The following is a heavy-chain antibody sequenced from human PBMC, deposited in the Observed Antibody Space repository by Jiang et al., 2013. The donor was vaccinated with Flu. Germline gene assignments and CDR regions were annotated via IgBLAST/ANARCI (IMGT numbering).Heavy chain of an antibody. Sequence: QLLESGGGLVQPGGSLRLSCAASGFTFSIHAMNWVRQAPGEGLEWVSGISGRGGTTYYADSVKGRFTISRDNSKNTLYLQMNSLRVEDTAVYYCAKRRNSTRREGDFDFWGQGTLVTVSS. CDR2: ISGRGGTT. V-gene: IGHV3-23*01. J-gene: IGHJ4*02. CDR1: GFTFSIHA. CDR3: AKRRNSTRREGDFDF. D-gene: IGHD2/OR15-2a*01.